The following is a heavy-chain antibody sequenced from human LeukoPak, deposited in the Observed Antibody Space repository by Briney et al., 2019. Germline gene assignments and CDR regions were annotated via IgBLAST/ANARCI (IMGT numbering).Heavy chain of an antibody. V-gene: IGHV1-18*01. CDR2: ISAYNGNT. D-gene: IGHD3-22*01. Sequence: ASVKASCKASGYTFTSYGISWVRQAPGQGLEWMGWISAYNGNTNYAQKLQGRVTMTTDTSTSTAYMELRSLRSDDTAVYYCARGGSGYSPDDAFDIWGQGTMVTVSS. CDR1: GYTFTSYG. CDR3: ARGGSGYSPDDAFDI. J-gene: IGHJ3*02.